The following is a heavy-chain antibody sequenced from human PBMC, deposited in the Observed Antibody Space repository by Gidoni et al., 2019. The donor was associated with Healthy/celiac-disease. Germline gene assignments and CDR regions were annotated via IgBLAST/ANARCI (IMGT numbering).Heavy chain of an antibody. D-gene: IGHD1-26*01. V-gene: IGHV3-33*01. J-gene: IGHJ6*02. CDR2: IWYDGSNN. CDR1: GSTCSSSG. CDR3: ARQWELGSMDV. Sequence: QVQLVESGGGVVQPGRSLRLSCAASGSTCSSSGMHWVRQAPGTGLGWVAVIWYDGSNNSYSDSVKGRFTIARHNSKNTLYLQMNSLSAEDTAVDYCARQWELGSMDVWGQGTPVTVSS.